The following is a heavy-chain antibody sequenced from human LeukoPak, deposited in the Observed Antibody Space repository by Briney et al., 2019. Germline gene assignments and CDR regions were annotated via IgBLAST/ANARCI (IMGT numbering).Heavy chain of an antibody. CDR2: ISSSSSYI. Sequence: PGGSLRLSCAASGFTFSSYSMNWVRQAPGKGLECVSSISSSSSYIYYADSVKGRFTISRDNAKNSLYLQMNSLRAEDTAVYYCARVGSGDAFDIWGQGTMVTVSS. V-gene: IGHV3-21*01. CDR3: ARVGSGDAFDI. D-gene: IGHD2-15*01. CDR1: GFTFSSYS. J-gene: IGHJ3*02.